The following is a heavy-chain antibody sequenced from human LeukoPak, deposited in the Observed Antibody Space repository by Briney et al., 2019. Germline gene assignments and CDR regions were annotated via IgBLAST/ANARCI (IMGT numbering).Heavy chain of an antibody. CDR3: ARLAENGYLFDH. CDR2: IFHTERT. Sequence: SETLSLTCTVSGDSISSYYWGWVRQPPGKELEWIGYIFHTERTNYNPSLKSRVFLSVDTSKNQFSLMLSSVTAADTAVYYCARLAENGYLFDHWGQGTLVTVSS. CDR1: GDSISSYY. J-gene: IGHJ4*02. D-gene: IGHD5-18*01. V-gene: IGHV4-59*08.